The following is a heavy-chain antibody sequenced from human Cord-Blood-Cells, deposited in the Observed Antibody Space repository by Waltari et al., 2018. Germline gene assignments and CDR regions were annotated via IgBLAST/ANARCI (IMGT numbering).Heavy chain of an antibody. Sequence: QVQLQQWGAGLLKPSETLSLTCAVYGGSFSGYYWSWIRQPPGKGLEWIGEINHSVSTNYNPSLKSRVTISVDTSKNQFSLKLSSVTAADTAVYYCARGSDDVWSGYHQYNWFDPWGQGTLVTVSS. V-gene: IGHV4-34*01. CDR1: GGSFSGYY. D-gene: IGHD3-3*01. J-gene: IGHJ5*02. CDR3: ARGSDDVWSGYHQYNWFDP. CDR2: INHSVST.